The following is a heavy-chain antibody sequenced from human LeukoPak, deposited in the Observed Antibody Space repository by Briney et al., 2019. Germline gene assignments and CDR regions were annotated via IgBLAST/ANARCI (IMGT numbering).Heavy chain of an antibody. D-gene: IGHD2-15*01. CDR3: AKESVVAAAYYFDY. Sequence: GGSLRLSCAASGFSLSSYAMSWVRQAAGKGLEWVSAISGSGGSTYYADSVKGRFTISRDNSKNTQYLQMNSLRAEDTAVYYCAKESVVAAAYYFDYWGQGTLVTVSS. V-gene: IGHV3-23*01. CDR2: ISGSGGST. J-gene: IGHJ4*02. CDR1: GFSLSSYA.